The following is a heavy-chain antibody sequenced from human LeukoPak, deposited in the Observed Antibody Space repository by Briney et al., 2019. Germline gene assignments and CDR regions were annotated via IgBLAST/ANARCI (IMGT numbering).Heavy chain of an antibody. D-gene: IGHD3-22*01. CDR1: GGTFSSYA. J-gene: IGHJ4*02. CDR2: IIPIFGTA. CDR3: ARARGYYDSSGYYPFDY. V-gene: IGHV1-69*05. Sequence: GASVKVSCKASGGTFSSYAISWVRQAPGQGLEWMGGIIPIFGTANYAQKFQGRVTITTDESTSTAYMELSSLRSEDTAVYYCARARGYYDSSGYYPFDYWGQGTLVTVSS.